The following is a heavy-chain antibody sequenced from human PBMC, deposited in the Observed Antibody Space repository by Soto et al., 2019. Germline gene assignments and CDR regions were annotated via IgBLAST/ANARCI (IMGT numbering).Heavy chain of an antibody. J-gene: IGHJ4*02. CDR3: AKGTLGSSTMIVGIFDY. D-gene: IGHD3-22*01. V-gene: IGHV3-30*18. CDR1: GFTFSSYG. CDR2: ISYDGSNK. Sequence: QVQLVESGGGVVQPGGSLRLSCAASGFTFSSYGMHWVRQAPGKGLEWVAVISYDGSNKYYADSVKGRFTISRDNSKNALDLQMNRLRAEDRALYYCAKGTLGSSTMIVGIFDYWGQGTLVTVSS.